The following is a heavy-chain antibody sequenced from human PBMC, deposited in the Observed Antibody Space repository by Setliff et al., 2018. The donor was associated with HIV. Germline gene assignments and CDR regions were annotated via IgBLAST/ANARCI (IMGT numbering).Heavy chain of an antibody. J-gene: IGHJ3*02. V-gene: IGHV1-69*13. CDR2: IIPMLRAT. CDR1: GDTFNTYS. CDR3: ARDSEVTYYYDSSGYNRIAFDI. D-gene: IGHD3-22*01. Sequence: SVKVSCKTSGDTFNTYSISWVRQAPGQGLEWMGGIIPMLRATKYAQRFQGRVTITADESTSTAYMELSSLRSEDTAFYYCARDSEVTYYYDSSGYNRIAFDIWGQGTMVTVSS.